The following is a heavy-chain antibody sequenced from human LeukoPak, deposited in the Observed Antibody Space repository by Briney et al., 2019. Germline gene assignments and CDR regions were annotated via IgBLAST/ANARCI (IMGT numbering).Heavy chain of an antibody. D-gene: IGHD2-15*01. Sequence: PGGSLRLSCAASGFTFSSYTMNWVRQAPGKGLEWISYISGSSTIYYADSVKGRFTISRDNAKNSLYLQMNSLRDEDTAVYYCARPRYCSGGSCFFDYWGQGTLVTVSS. CDR1: GFTFSSYT. CDR2: ISGSSTI. CDR3: ARPRYCSGGSCFFDY. V-gene: IGHV3-48*02. J-gene: IGHJ4*02.